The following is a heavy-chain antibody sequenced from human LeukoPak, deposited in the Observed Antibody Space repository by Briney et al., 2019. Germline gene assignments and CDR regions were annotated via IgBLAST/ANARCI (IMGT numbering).Heavy chain of an antibody. CDR2: INPNSGGT. V-gene: IGHV1-2*02. D-gene: IGHD1-26*01. J-gene: IGHJ4*02. CDR3: ACHSSGSYYFDY. Sequence: ASVKVSCKASGYTFTAYYMHWVRQAPGQGLEWMGWINPNSGGTNYAQKFQDRVTMTRDTSISTAYMELSRLRSDDTAVYYCACHSSGSYYFDYWGQGTLVTVSS. CDR1: GYTFTAYY.